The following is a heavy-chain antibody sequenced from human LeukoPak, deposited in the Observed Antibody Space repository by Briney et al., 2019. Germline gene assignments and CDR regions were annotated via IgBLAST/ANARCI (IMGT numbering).Heavy chain of an antibody. V-gene: IGHV3-23*01. D-gene: IGHD6-13*01. CDR1: GFTFSNYA. Sequence: GESLKISCGASGFTFSNYAMSWVRRAPGKGLEWVSAIRTSCSTYYADSVKGRFTISRDNPKNTLYLQMNSLRGEDTAVYYCAKPERYGTTWYGRVDYWGQGTLVTVSS. CDR2: IRTSCST. J-gene: IGHJ4*02. CDR3: AKPERYGTTWYGRVDY.